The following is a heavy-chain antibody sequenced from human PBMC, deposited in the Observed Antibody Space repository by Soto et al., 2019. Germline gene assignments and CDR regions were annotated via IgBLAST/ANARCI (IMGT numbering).Heavy chain of an antibody. V-gene: IGHV3-48*01. Sequence: GGSLRLSCAASGFTFSSYRMNWVRQAPGKGLEWVSYISTSTATIFYADSVKGRFTISRDNAKNSLFLQMNSLRVEDTAVYYCASVDSSSWIDAFDIWGQGTMVTVSS. CDR3: ASVDSSSWIDAFDI. D-gene: IGHD6-13*01. J-gene: IGHJ3*02. CDR2: ISTSTATI. CDR1: GFTFSSYR.